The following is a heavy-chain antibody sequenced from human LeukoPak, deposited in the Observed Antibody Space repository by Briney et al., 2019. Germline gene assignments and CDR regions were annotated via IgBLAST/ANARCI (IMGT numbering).Heavy chain of an antibody. Sequence: GASVKVSCKASGYTFTSYDINWVRQATGQGLEWMGWMNPNSGNTAYAQKFQGRVIMTRNTSISTAYMELSSLRPEDTAVYYCARAGYDILTGWGQGTLVTVSS. CDR2: MNPNSGNT. CDR3: ARAGYDILTG. CDR1: GYTFTSYD. J-gene: IGHJ4*02. D-gene: IGHD3-9*01. V-gene: IGHV1-8*01.